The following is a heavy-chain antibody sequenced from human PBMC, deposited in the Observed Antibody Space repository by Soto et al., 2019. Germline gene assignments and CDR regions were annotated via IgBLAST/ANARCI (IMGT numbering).Heavy chain of an antibody. V-gene: IGHV3-7*01. CDR3: AREGGLVLRFLEWLPGPNYYGMDV. D-gene: IGHD3-3*01. CDR1: GFTFSDYW. Sequence: GGSLRLSCAASGFTFSDYWMTWVRQAPGKGLEWVASIKQDGSEKHYVDSVKGRFTISRDNAKNSAYLQMNSLRAEDTAVYYCAREGGLVLRFLEWLPGPNYYGMDVWGQGTTVTVSS. J-gene: IGHJ6*02. CDR2: IKQDGSEK.